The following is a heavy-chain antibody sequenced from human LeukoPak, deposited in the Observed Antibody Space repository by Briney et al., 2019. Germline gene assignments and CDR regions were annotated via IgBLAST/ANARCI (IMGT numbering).Heavy chain of an antibody. CDR2: IYYSGRA. V-gene: IGHV4-39*07. Sequence: PSETLSLTCTVPGGSICISCFSAGWTRLPPGKGLEWIGRIYYSGRACYNPYLKSRVTISVVTSKNQSSLRVSSVTAADTAVYYCARGGAFDIWGQGTMVTVSP. CDR3: ARGGAFDI. J-gene: IGHJ3*02. CDR1: GGSICISCFS.